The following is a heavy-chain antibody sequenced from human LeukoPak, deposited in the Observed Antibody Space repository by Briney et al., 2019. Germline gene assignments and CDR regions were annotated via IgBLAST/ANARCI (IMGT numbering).Heavy chain of an antibody. CDR3: ARDRKDSSGYLY. V-gene: IGHV4-4*07. CDR2: IYTSGST. Sequence: SETLSLTCTVSGGSISSYSWSWIRPPAGKGLEWIGRIYTSGSTNYNPPLKSRVTMSVDTSKNQFSLKLSPVTAADTAVYYCARDRKDSSGYLYWGQGTLVTVSS. J-gene: IGHJ4*02. CDR1: GGSISSYS. D-gene: IGHD3-22*01.